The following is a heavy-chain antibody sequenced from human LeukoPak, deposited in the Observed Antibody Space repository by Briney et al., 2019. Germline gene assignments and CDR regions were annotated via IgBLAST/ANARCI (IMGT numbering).Heavy chain of an antibody. CDR1: RDTFISYA. D-gene: IGHD1-26*01. CDR2: IIPIFGKA. V-gene: IGHV1-69*01. CDR3: ARDGGTVGATWGYYFDY. Sequence: SFKGSCKASRDTFISYAISWVRHAPGGGVRWMAGIIPIFGKAKDAQKFKGRVTSTADQSTSTAYMELSSLRSEDTAVYYCARDGGTVGATWGYYFDYWGQGTLVTVSS. J-gene: IGHJ4*02.